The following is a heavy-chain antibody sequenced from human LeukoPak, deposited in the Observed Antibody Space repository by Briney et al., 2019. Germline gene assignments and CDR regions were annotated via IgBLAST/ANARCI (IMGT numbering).Heavy chain of an antibody. CDR1: GGSITTYY. J-gene: IGHJ4*02. V-gene: IGHV4-59*08. CDR3: ARGRITIFGVVTMPDYFDY. Sequence: PSETLSLTCTVSGGSITTYYWNWIRQPPGKGLEWIGYAYYSGDTNYNPSLKSRVAISVDTSKNQFSLKLSSVTAADTAVYYCARGRITIFGVVTMPDYFDYWGQGTLVTVSS. D-gene: IGHD3-3*01. CDR2: AYYSGDT.